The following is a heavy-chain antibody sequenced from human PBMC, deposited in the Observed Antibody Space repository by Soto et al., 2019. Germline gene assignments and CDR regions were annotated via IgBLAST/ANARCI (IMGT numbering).Heavy chain of an antibody. D-gene: IGHD1-26*01. CDR1: GFTLSYYW. CDR3: ANFYSGSYSTY. V-gene: IGHV3-74*01. J-gene: IGHJ4*02. CDR2: INSDGSTT. Sequence: GGSLRLSCTASGFTLSYYWMHWVRQAPGKGLVWVSRINSDGSTTNYADSVKGRFTISRDNAKNTLYLEMNSLRAEDTAVYYCANFYSGSYSTYWGQGTLVTVSS.